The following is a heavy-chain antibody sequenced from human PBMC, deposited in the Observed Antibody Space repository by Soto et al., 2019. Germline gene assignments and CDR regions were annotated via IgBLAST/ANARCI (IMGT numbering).Heavy chain of an antibody. D-gene: IGHD3-10*01. CDR2: IYWDDDK. CDR3: AHRLGFGGPNWFDP. CDR1: GFSLSTNGVG. J-gene: IGHJ5*02. V-gene: IGHV2-5*02. Sequence: SGPTLVNPTQTLTLTCTFSGFSLSTNGVGVGWIRQSPGKALEWLALIYWDDDKRYSPSLKSRLTITKDTSKNQVVLTMTNMDPVDTATYYCAHRLGFGGPNWFDPWGQGTLVTVSS.